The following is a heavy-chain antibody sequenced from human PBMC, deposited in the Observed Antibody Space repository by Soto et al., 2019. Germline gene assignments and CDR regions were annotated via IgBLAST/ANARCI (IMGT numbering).Heavy chain of an antibody. D-gene: IGHD5-18*01. CDR2: ISYDGSNK. CDR3: ARSWDVDTAMVTRWLGYYYYGMDV. V-gene: IGHV3-30-3*01. CDR1: GFTFSSYA. J-gene: IGHJ6*02. Sequence: QVQLVESGGGVVQPGRSLRLSCAASGFTFSSYAMHWVRQAPGKGLEWVAVISYDGSNKYYADSVKGRFTISRDNSKNTLYLQMNSLRAEDTAVYYCARSWDVDTAMVTRWLGYYYYGMDVWGQGTTVTVSS.